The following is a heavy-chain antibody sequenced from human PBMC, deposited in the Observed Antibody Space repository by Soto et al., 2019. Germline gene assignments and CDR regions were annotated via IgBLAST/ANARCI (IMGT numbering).Heavy chain of an antibody. CDR3: ARQVRAAGNSRRLNYYYGMDV. J-gene: IGHJ6*02. CDR1: GGSISSYY. CDR2: IYYSGST. D-gene: IGHD6-13*01. V-gene: IGHV4-59*08. Sequence: SETLSLTCTVSGGSISSYYWSWIRQPPGKGLEWIGYIYYSGSTYYNPSLKRRVTISADTSKNQFSLKLSSVTAADTAVYYCARQVRAAGNSRRLNYYYGMDVWGQGTTLTVSS.